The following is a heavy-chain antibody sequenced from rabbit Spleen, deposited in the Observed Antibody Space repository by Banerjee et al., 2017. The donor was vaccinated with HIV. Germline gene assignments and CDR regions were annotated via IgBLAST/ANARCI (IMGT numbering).Heavy chain of an antibody. J-gene: IGHJ4*01. D-gene: IGHD1-1*01. CDR2: IYISSGST. Sequence: QEQLVEYGGDLVQPEGSLTLTCTASGFTISSSYRICWVRQAPGKGLEWIACIYISSGSTYYASWVNGRFTISKTSSTTVTLRMTSLTAADTATYFCARGAYDSTTGYYDGYYFILWGQGTLVPS. CDR3: ARGAYDSTTGYYDGYYFIL. CDR1: GFTISSSYR. V-gene: IGHV1S45*01.